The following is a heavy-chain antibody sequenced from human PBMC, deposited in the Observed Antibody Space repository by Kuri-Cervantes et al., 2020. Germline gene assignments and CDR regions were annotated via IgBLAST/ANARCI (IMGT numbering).Heavy chain of an antibody. CDR1: GFTFSSYG. Sequence: GESLKISCAASGFTFSSYGMHWVRQAPGEGLEWVSSISGSSSYIYYADSVKGRFTISRDNTKNSLYLQMNILRAEDTAVYYCASDLRSSGYFSYWGQGTLVTVSS. CDR3: ASDLRSSGYFSY. D-gene: IGHD6-19*01. J-gene: IGHJ4*02. CDR2: ISGSSSYI. V-gene: IGHV3-21*01.